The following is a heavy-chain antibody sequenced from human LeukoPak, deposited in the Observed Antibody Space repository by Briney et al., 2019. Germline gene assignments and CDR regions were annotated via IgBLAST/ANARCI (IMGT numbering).Heavy chain of an antibody. CDR2: ISAYNGDT. D-gene: IGHD6-19*01. Sequence: ASVKISCKASGYTFTSYGISWVRQAPGQGLEWMGWISAYNGDTNYVQNLQGRVTMTTDTSTNTAYMELRSLRSDDTAVYYCARDFPGIAMAGTFDYWGQGTLVTVSS. CDR3: ARDFPGIAMAGTFDY. V-gene: IGHV1-18*01. CDR1: GYTFTSYG. J-gene: IGHJ4*02.